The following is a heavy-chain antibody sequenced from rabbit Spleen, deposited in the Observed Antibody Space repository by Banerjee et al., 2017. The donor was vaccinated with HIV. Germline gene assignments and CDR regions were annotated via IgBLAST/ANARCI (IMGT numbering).Heavy chain of an antibody. Sequence: QERLVESGGGLVRPEGSLTLTCKASGFSFSSSYNMCWVRQAPGKGLEWIACIYGGSSSVAYYASWAKGRFTISKTSSTTVTLQMTSLTAADTATYFCARKGSGGSSIYCNNLWGPGTLVTVS. CDR2: IYGGSSSVA. CDR1: GFSFSSSYN. J-gene: IGHJ4*01. CDR3: ARKGSGGSSIYCNNL. V-gene: IGHV1S45*01. D-gene: IGHD8-1*01.